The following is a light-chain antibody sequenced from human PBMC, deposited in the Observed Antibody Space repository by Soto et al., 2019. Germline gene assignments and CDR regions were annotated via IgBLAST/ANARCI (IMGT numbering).Light chain of an antibody. J-gene: IGKJ1*01. V-gene: IGKV3-20*01. CDR2: GAS. Sequence: EIVLTQSPGSLSLSPGEGATLSCRASQSVSSTFLAWYQQKPGQAPRLLIYGASSRATGIPDRFSGSGSGTDFTLAISRLEPDDFAVYYCQPYDDSRPTWTFGQGTKVEVK. CDR3: QPYDDSRPTWT. CDR1: QSVSSTF.